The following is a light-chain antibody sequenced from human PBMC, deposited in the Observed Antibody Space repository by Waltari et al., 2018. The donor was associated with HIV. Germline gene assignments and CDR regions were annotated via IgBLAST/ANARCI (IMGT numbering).Light chain of an antibody. V-gene: IGKV4-1*01. Sequence: DIVMTQSPHSLAVSLGERATINCKSSQNILYSSKNENFLAWYQQKPGQTPKLLIYGAFTRGSRVPDRFSGSGSGTDFTLTINNLQSEDVAVYFCQQYYSTPPTFGQGTRVEI. J-gene: IGKJ1*01. CDR1: QNILYSSKNENF. CDR2: GAF. CDR3: QQYYSTPPT.